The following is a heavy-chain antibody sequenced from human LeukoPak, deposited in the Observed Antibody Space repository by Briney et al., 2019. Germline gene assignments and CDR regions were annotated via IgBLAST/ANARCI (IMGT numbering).Heavy chain of an antibody. Sequence: GASVKVSCKASGYTFTSYYMHWVRQAPGQGREWMGIINPSGGSTSYAQKFQGRVTMTRDTSTSTVYMELSSLRSEDMAVYYCARVGAVAGDYFDYWGQGTLVTVSS. CDR3: ARVGAVAGDYFDY. CDR1: GYTFTSYY. J-gene: IGHJ4*02. V-gene: IGHV1-46*01. CDR2: INPSGGST. D-gene: IGHD6-19*01.